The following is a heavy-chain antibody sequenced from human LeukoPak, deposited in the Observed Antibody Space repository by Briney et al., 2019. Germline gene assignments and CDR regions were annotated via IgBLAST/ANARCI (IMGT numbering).Heavy chain of an antibody. CDR3: ARGGQWLARGLFDY. CDR2: ISSSSSII. V-gene: IGHV3-48*01. J-gene: IGHJ4*02. CDR1: GFTFSSYS. D-gene: IGHD6-19*01. Sequence: GGSLRLSCAASGFTFSSYSMNWVRQAPGKGLEWLSYISSSSSIIYYADSVKGRFTISRDNAKNSLYLQMNSLRAEDTAVYYCARGGQWLARGLFDYWGQGTLVTVSS.